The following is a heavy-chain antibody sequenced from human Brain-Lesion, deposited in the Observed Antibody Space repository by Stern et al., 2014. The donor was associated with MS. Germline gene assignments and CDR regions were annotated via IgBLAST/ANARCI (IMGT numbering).Heavy chain of an antibody. CDR3: ARGRVVPGFQYYATDV. J-gene: IGHJ6*02. CDR2: IFNSGST. V-gene: IGHV4-61*02. Sequence: VQLVESGPGLVKPSQTLSLSCTVSGGSISSGGYYWSWIRQPAGKGLEWIGRIFNSGSTRYNPSLKSRATISIDPSNNQFPPTLTSMTAADTAVYYCARGRVVPGFQYYATDVWGQGTTVIVSS. CDR1: GGSISSGGYY. D-gene: IGHD2-2*01.